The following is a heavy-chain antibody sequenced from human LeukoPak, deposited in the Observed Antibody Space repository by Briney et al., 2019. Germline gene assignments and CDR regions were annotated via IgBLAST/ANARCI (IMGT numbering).Heavy chain of an antibody. Sequence: GGSLRLSCAASGFTFSSYAMSWVRQAPGKGLEWVSAISGSGGSTYYADSVKGRFTISRDNSKNTLYLQMNSLRAEDTAVYYCAKSGVESRDYYDSSGYSYFDCWGQGTLVTVSS. J-gene: IGHJ4*02. CDR1: GFTFSSYA. D-gene: IGHD3-22*01. CDR3: AKSGVESRDYYDSSGYSYFDC. CDR2: ISGSGGST. V-gene: IGHV3-23*01.